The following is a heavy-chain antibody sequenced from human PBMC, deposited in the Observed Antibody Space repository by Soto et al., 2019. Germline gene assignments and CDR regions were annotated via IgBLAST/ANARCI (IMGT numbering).Heavy chain of an antibody. CDR3: ARDPSTTGYYGLDV. J-gene: IGHJ6*02. Sequence: GSLRLSCSASGFTVKNYQMNWVRQAPGKGLEWVSVIYSGGVTYYPDSVKGRFTIIRDTSKNAVYLQMNSLRVDDTARYYCARDPSTTGYYGLDVWGQGTTVTVSS. CDR2: IYSGGVT. V-gene: IGHV3-53*01. CDR1: GFTVKNYQ.